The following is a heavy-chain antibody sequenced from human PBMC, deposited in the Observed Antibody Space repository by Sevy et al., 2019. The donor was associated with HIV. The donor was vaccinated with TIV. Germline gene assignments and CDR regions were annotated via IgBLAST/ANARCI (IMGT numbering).Heavy chain of an antibody. Sequence: GGSLRLSCTASGFPVNDHAMHWVRQVPGKGLEWVSGISWISRNIGYADSVKGRFTVSRDNARHFVYLEMNSLRPEDTAIYYCAKDINRGCDGVNCYSYYYYFYGLDVWGQGTTVTVSS. D-gene: IGHD2-21*02. CDR3: AKDINRGCDGVNCYSYYYYFYGLDV. J-gene: IGHJ6*02. V-gene: IGHV3-9*01. CDR1: GFPVNDHA. CDR2: ISWISRNI.